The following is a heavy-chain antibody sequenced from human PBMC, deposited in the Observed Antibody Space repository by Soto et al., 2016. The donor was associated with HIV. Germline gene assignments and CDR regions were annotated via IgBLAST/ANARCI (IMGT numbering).Heavy chain of an antibody. V-gene: IGHV1-69*12. D-gene: IGHD3-10*01. CDR1: GGTFSSYA. CDR3: TRSPWFGESSFGWFDP. CDR2: IIPIFGTT. J-gene: IGHJ5*02. Sequence: QVQLVQSGTEVKKPGSSVKVSCKASGGTFSSYAINWVRQAPGQGLEWMGVIIPIFGTTNYAQKFRGRVTITADESTSTAYMELKSLRSEDTAVFYCTRSPWFGESSFGWFDPWGQGSLVIVSS.